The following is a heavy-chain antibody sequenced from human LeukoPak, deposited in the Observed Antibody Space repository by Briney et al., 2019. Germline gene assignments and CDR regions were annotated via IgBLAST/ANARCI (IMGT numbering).Heavy chain of an antibody. CDR3: ARNRDYYYYYMDV. D-gene: IGHD1-14*01. Sequence: SETLSLTCTVSGGSISSYYWSWIRQPPGKGLDWIVYIYYSGSTNYNPSLKSRVTISVDTSKNQFSLKLSSVTAADTAVYYCARNRDYYYYYMDVWGKGTTVTVSS. V-gene: IGHV4-59*01. CDR1: GGSISSYY. J-gene: IGHJ6*03. CDR2: IYYSGST.